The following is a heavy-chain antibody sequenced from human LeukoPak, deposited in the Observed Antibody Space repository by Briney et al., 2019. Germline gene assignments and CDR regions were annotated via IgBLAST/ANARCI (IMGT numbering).Heavy chain of an antibody. V-gene: IGHV4-4*07. CDR1: GGSISSYY. CDR2: IYTSGST. Sequence: SETLSLTCTVSGGSISSYYWSWIRQPVGKGLEWIGRIYTSGSTNYNPSLKSRVTISVDTSKNQFSLKLSSVTAADTAVYYCARHWPGYYDFWSGSRGGYYGMDVWGQGTTVTVSS. J-gene: IGHJ6*02. D-gene: IGHD3-3*01. CDR3: ARHWPGYYDFWSGSRGGYYGMDV.